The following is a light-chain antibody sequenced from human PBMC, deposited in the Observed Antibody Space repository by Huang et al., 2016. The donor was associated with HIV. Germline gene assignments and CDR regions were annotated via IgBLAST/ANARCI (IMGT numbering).Light chain of an antibody. CDR1: QSVSSS. V-gene: IGKV3-11*01. CDR2: DAS. Sequence: EIVLTQSPATLSLSPGERATLSCRASQSVSSSLAWYQQKPGQAPRLLIYDASNRATGIPARFSGRGSGTDFTLTISSLEPEDFAVYYCQQRINLGTFGGGTKVEFK. J-gene: IGKJ4*01. CDR3: QQRINLGT.